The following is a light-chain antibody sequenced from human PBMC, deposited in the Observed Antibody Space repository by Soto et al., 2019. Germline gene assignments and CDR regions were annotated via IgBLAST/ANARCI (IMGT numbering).Light chain of an antibody. V-gene: IGLV2-11*01. CDR1: SSDVGAYNY. CDR3: CSYAGSYTGV. Sequence: QSALTQPRSVSGSPGQSVTISCTGTSSDVGAYNYVSWYQHHPGKAPKFMIYDVSKRPSGVPDRFSGSKSGNTASLTISGLQAEDEADYYCCSYAGSYTGVFGTGTKPPS. J-gene: IGLJ1*01. CDR2: DVS.